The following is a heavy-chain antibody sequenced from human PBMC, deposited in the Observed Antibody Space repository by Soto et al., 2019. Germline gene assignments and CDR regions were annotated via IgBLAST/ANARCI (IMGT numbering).Heavy chain of an antibody. CDR3: AKGENLGPKSGYAFDX. D-gene: IGHD6-25*01. CDR2: TYFRSKWYN. Sequence: AISGDSLSSNTASWNWIRQSPSRGLEWLGRTYFRSKWYNDYAVSVKSRIIINRDTSKNQFSLQLNSVTPEDTAVYFCAKGENLGPKSGYAFDXWGQVIMVTVSX. J-gene: IGHJ4*02. V-gene: IGHV6-1*01. CDR1: GDSLSSNTAS.